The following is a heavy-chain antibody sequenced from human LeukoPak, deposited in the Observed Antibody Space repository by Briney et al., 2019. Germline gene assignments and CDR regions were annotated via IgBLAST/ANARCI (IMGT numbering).Heavy chain of an antibody. D-gene: IGHD6-13*01. CDR1: GFTFSSYA. J-gene: IGHJ4*02. CDR3: AKVSWANYFDY. CDR2: ISGSGGNT. Sequence: GGSLRLSCAASGFTFSSYAMSSVRQAPGKGLEWVSTISGSGGNTYHADSVRGRFTISRDNSKNTLYLQMNSLRAEDTNIYYCAKVSWANYFDYWGQGTLVTVSS. V-gene: IGHV3-23*01.